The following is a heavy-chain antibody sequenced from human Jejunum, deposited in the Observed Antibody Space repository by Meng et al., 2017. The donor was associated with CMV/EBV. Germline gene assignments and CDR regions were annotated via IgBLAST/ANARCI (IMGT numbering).Heavy chain of an antibody. CDR3: TTDRGITSHPLFDF. Sequence: EVQLVESGGGLIMPGGSLRLSCAVSGLSFNNAWMSWVRLAPGKGLERLGRIKSKADGRTTDHAAPVRGRFIILKDDSKNKMYLQMNSLKTDDTAVYYCTTDRGITSHPLFDFWEPGPLGTVVS. V-gene: IGHV3-15*01. D-gene: IGHD3-10*01. J-gene: IGHJ4*02. CDR2: IKSKADGRTT. CDR1: GLSFNNAW.